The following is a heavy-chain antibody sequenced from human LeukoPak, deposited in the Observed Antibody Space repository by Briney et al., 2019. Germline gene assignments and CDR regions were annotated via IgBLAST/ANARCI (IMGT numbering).Heavy chain of an antibody. CDR2: IKQDGSEK. D-gene: IGHD3-3*01. Sequence: GGSLRLSCAASGFTFSSYWMSWVRQAPGKGLEWVANIKQDGSEKYYVDSLKGRFTISRDNAKNSLYLQMNSLRAEDTAVYYCARVRDDFWSGHSAFDIWGQGTMVTVSS. CDR1: GFTFSSYW. CDR3: ARVRDDFWSGHSAFDI. V-gene: IGHV3-7*01. J-gene: IGHJ3*02.